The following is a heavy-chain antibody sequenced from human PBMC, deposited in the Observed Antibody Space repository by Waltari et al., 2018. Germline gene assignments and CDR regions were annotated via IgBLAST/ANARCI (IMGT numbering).Heavy chain of an antibody. CDR2: ISYDGSNK. V-gene: IGHV3-30-3*01. CDR1: GITFSSYA. CDR3: ARFRGGARDAFDI. J-gene: IGHJ3*02. Sequence: QVQLVESGGGVVPPGRSLRPSWAASGITFSSYALPGVSQAPGKGLEWVAVISYDGSNKYYADSVKGRFTISRDNSKNTLYLQMNSLRAEDTAVYYCARFRGGARDAFDIWGQGTMVTVSS. D-gene: IGHD3-10*01.